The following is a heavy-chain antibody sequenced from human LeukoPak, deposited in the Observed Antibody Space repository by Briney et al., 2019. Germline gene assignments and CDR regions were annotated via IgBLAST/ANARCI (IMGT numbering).Heavy chain of an antibody. Sequence: SETLSLTCTVSGGPISSYYWSWIRQPPGKGLEWIGYIYHTGSSNYNPSLKSRVTISVDTSKNQFSLKLTSVTAADTAVYYCARGPRYSSGYYRTFDYWGQGTLVTVSS. D-gene: IGHD3-22*01. J-gene: IGHJ4*02. CDR2: IYHTGSS. CDR3: ARGPRYSSGYYRTFDY. CDR1: GGPISSYY. V-gene: IGHV4-59*01.